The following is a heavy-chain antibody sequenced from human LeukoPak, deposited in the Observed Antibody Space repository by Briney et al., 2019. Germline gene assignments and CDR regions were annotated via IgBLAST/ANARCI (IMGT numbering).Heavy chain of an antibody. V-gene: IGHV4-59*01. CDR1: GASTSAYY. CDR3: AHSKRGGGYYINAFAV. D-gene: IGHD1-26*01. CDR2: SYSGGNA. J-gene: IGHJ3*01. Sequence: SETLSLTCTVSGASTSAYYWSRIRQPPGKGLEWIGYSYSGGNANYNPSLRSRVTISIDTPENQFSLRLTSVTAADTAVYFCAHSKRGGGYYINAFAVWGQGALVTISS.